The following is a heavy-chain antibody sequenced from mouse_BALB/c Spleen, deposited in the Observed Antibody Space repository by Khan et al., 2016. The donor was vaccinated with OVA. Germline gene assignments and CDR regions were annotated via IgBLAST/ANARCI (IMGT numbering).Heavy chain of an antibody. J-gene: IGHJ1*01. CDR2: FNLNNGDS. Sequence: LQLKEPGPELVKLGASVKMSCKAPGYTFTDYYLKWLKQSHGKSLEWIGAFNLNNGDSFYNQKFKGKATLTVDKSSSTAYMQLNSLTAEDSAVYYCVRCHFDVWGAGTTVTVSS. CDR1: GYTFTDYY. D-gene: IGHD6-1*01. V-gene: IGHV1-39*01. CDR3: VRCHFDV.